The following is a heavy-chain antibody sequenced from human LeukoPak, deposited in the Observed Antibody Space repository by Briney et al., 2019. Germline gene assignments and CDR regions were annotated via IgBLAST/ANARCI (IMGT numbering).Heavy chain of an antibody. Sequence: GRSLRLSCAASGFTFSNYVIHWVRQAPGKGLEWVAPISYDGSDRYYADSVKGRFTISRDNSKNTLYLQVNSLRPEDTAVYYCARGGLYTSSSHFDYWGQGTLVTVSS. V-gene: IGHV3-30-3*01. J-gene: IGHJ4*02. CDR1: GFTFSNYV. CDR3: ARGGLYTSSSHFDY. D-gene: IGHD6-6*01. CDR2: ISYDGSDR.